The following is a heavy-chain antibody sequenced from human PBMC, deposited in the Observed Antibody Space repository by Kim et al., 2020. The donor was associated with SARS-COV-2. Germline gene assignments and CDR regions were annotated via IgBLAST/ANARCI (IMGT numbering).Heavy chain of an antibody. D-gene: IGHD5-18*01. CDR1: GFTFSSYA. J-gene: IGHJ4*02. CDR2: ISSNGGST. CDR3: VKETKRRIQLWIKPFDY. Sequence: GGSLRLSCSASGFTFSSYAMHWVRQAPGKGLEYVSAISSNGGSTYYADSVKGRFTISRDNSKNTLYLQMSSLRAEDTAVYYCVKETKRRIQLWIKPFDYWGQGTLVTVSS. V-gene: IGHV3-64D*06.